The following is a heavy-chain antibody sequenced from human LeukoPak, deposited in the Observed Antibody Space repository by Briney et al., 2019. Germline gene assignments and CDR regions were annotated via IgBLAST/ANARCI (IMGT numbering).Heavy chain of an antibody. Sequence: GGSLRLSCAASGFTFSSYSMNWVRQAPGKGLEWVSSISGSSSYIYYADSMKGRFTISRDNAKNSLYLQMNSLRAEDTAVYYCARYTGTIPPYWYYYMDVWGKGTTVTVSS. CDR1: GFTFSSYS. J-gene: IGHJ6*03. CDR2: ISGSSSYI. CDR3: ARYTGTIPPYWYYYMDV. V-gene: IGHV3-21*01. D-gene: IGHD1-1*01.